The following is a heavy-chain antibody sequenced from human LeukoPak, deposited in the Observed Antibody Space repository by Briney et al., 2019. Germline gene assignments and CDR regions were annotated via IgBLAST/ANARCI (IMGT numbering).Heavy chain of an antibody. D-gene: IGHD1-14*01. V-gene: IGHV4-59*01. Sequence: SETLSLTCTVSGGSISSYYWSWIRQHPGKGLEWIGYIYYSGSTNYNPSLKSRVTISVDTSKNQFSLKLSSVTAADTAVYYCARDNHSVGFVDYWGQGTLVTVSS. CDR2: IYYSGST. J-gene: IGHJ4*02. CDR3: ARDNHSVGFVDY. CDR1: GGSISSYY.